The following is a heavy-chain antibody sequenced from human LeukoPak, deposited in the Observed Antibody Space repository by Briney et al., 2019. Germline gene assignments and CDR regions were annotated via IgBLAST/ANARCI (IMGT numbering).Heavy chain of an antibody. Sequence: SETLSLTCTVSGGSISSYYWSWIRQPAGKGLEWIGRIYTSGSTNYNPSLKSRVTMSVDTSKNQFSLKLSSVTAADTAVYYCARGGFLEWLLPFDYWGQGTLVTVSS. V-gene: IGHV4-4*07. CDR1: GGSISSYY. J-gene: IGHJ4*02. D-gene: IGHD3-3*01. CDR2: IYTSGST. CDR3: ARGGFLEWLLPFDY.